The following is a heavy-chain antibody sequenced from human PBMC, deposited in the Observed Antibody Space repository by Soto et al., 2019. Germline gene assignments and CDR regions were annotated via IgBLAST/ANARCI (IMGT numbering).Heavy chain of an antibody. CDR1: GFTFSSYA. CDR3: ARRRFLEWLSHLGMDV. Sequence: GGSLRLSCAASGFTFSSYAMSWVRQAPGKGLEWVSAISGSGGSTYYADSVKGRFTISRDNSKNTLYLQMNSLRAEDTAVYYCARRRFLEWLSHLGMDVWGQGTTVTVSS. CDR2: ISGSGGST. V-gene: IGHV3-23*01. J-gene: IGHJ6*02. D-gene: IGHD3-3*01.